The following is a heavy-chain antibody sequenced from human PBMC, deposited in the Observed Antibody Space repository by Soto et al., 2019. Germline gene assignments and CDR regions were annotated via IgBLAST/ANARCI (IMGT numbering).Heavy chain of an antibody. Sequence: VQVVASGGGLVQPGRSLRLSCAVSGFRFEQYVMHWVRQGPGKGLECVSTVSPTGDTVAYADSVEGRFTVSRDNAKNSLYLQMTSLKGDDTALYYCLKDAPTGSIDDWGQGTLVTVSS. V-gene: IGHV3-9*01. CDR2: VSPTGDTV. CDR3: LKDAPTGSIDD. J-gene: IGHJ4*02. CDR1: GFRFEQYV. D-gene: IGHD3-10*01.